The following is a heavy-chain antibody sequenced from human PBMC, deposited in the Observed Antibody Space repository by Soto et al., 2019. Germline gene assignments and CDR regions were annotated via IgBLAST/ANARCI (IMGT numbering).Heavy chain of an antibody. Sequence: SETLSLTCAVSGYSISSGYYWGWVRQPPGKGLEWIGSMYHSGSTYYNPTLKSRVTISVDRSKNLFSLKLSSVTAADTAVYYCARVDILPVYGCMDVWGQGTTVTVSS. CDR1: GYSISSGYY. CDR3: ARVDILPVYGCMDV. D-gene: IGHD3-9*01. CDR2: MYHSGST. J-gene: IGHJ6*02. V-gene: IGHV4-38-2*01.